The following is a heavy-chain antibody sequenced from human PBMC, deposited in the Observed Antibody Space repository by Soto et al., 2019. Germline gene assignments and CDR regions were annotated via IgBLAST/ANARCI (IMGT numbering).Heavy chain of an antibody. CDR2: ISYSGST. CDR1: GGSISSYY. CDR3: ARGRGDTAMAWYY. D-gene: IGHD5-18*01. Sequence: QVQLQESGPGLVKPSETLSLTCTVSGGSISSYYWSWIRQSPGKGLEWIGYISYSGSTKYNPSLTSRVTISVDTSKNQFSRKLSSVTAADTAVYYCARGRGDTAMAWYYWGQGTLVTVSS. V-gene: IGHV4-59*01. J-gene: IGHJ4*02.